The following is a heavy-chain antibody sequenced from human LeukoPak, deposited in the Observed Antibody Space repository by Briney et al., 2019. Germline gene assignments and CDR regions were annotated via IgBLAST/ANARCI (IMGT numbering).Heavy chain of an antibody. J-gene: IGHJ4*02. CDR3: AREAPGIAVAGTVAGLS. CDR1: GFTFSDYY. D-gene: IGHD6-19*01. Sequence: GGSLRLSCAAAGFTFSDYYMTWIRQAPGKGLEWISYISSSGSTIYYADSVKGRFTISRDNGKNSLYLQMNSLRAEDTAVYYCAREAPGIAVAGTVAGLSWGQGTLVTVFS. V-gene: IGHV3-11*01. CDR2: ISSSGSTI.